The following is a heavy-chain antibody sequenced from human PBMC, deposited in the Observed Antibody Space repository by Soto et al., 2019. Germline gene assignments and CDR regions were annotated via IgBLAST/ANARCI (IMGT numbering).Heavy chain of an antibody. V-gene: IGHV3-33*01. D-gene: IGHD2-2*01. J-gene: IGHJ6*02. CDR2: IWYDGSNK. Sequence: PGGSLRLSCAASGFTFSSYGMHWVRQAPGRGLEWVAVIWYDGSNKYYADSVKGRFTISRDNSKNTLYLQMNSLRAEDTAVYYCASSGYCSISSCYSSYYGMDVWGQGTTVTVSS. CDR3: ASSGYCSISSCYSSYYGMDV. CDR1: GFTFSSYG.